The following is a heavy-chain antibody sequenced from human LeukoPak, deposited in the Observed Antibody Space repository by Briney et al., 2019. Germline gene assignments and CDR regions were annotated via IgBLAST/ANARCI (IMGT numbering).Heavy chain of an antibody. CDR2: IIPILGIA. D-gene: IGHD3-3*01. J-gene: IGHJ3*02. V-gene: IGHV1-69*04. CDR1: GGTFSSYA. CDR3: ARDLGGDFWSGYYGLPYAFDI. Sequence: GASVKVSCKASGGTFSSYAISWVRQAPGQGLEWMGRIIPILGIANYAQKFQGRVTITADKSTSTAYMELSSLRSEDTAVYYCARDLGGDFWSGYYGLPYAFDIWGQGTMVTVSS.